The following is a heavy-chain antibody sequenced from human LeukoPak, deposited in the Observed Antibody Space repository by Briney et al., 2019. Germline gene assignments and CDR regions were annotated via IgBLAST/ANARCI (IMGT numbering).Heavy chain of an antibody. D-gene: IGHD6-13*01. J-gene: IGHJ4*02. V-gene: IGHV4-4*02. CDR2: IYHSGST. CDR1: GGSISSSNW. CDR3: ARFYSSSSHYFDY. Sequence: SETLSLTCAVSGGSISSSNWWSWVRQPPGKGLEWIGEIYHSGSTNYNPSLKSRVTISVDKSKNQFSLKLSSVTAADTAVYYCARFYSSSSHYFDYWGQGTLVTVSS.